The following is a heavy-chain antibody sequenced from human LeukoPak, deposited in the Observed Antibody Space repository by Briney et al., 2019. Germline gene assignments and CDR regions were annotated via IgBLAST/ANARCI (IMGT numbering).Heavy chain of an antibody. D-gene: IGHD2-15*01. V-gene: IGHV1-2*02. CDR2: IIPNSGGT. Sequence: ASVKVSCKASGYTFTGYYMHWVRQAPGQGLEWMGWIIPNSGGTNYAPKFQGRVTMTRDTSISTAYMELTRLRSDDTAVYYCARHVVVVVAAAYNWFDPWGQGTLVTVSS. J-gene: IGHJ5*02. CDR3: ARHVVVVVAAAYNWFDP. CDR1: GYTFTGYY.